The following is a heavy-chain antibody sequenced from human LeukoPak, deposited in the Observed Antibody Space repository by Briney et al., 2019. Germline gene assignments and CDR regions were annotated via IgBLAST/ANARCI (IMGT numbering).Heavy chain of an antibody. CDR3: ARDEGLRHWYFDL. D-gene: IGHD4-17*01. CDR1: GYTFTSYY. V-gene: IGHV1-46*01. J-gene: IGHJ2*01. Sequence: ASVKVSCKASGYTFTSYYMHWVREAPRQRLEWLGSSNPSGSSTSYAQKYQGRVTMTRDTSTSTVYMELSSLRAEDTAVYYCARDEGLRHWYFDLWGRGTLVTVSS. CDR2: SNPSGSST.